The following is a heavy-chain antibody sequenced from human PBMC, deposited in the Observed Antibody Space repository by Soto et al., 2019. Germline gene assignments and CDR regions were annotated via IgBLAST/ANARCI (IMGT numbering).Heavy chain of an antibody. CDR1: GFTFSSYA. V-gene: IGHV3-33*08. CDR3: ARVTGLLWFGELLSLYGMDV. D-gene: IGHD3-10*01. Sequence: PGGSLRLSCAASGFTFSSYAMHWVRQAPGKGLEWVAVIWYDGSNKYYADSVKGRFTISRDNSKNTLYLQMNSLRAEDTAVYYCARVTGLLWFGELLSLYGMDVWGQGTTVTVSS. J-gene: IGHJ6*02. CDR2: IWYDGSNK.